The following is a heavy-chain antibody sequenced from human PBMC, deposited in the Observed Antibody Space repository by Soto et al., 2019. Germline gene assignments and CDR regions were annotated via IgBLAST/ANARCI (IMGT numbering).Heavy chain of an antibody. CDR2: IKQDGSEK. CDR1: GFTFSSYW. CDR3: VAAAGNFYYYYGMDV. J-gene: IGHJ6*02. V-gene: IGHV3-7*03. Sequence: GGSLRLSCAASGFTFSSYWMSWVRQAPGKGLEWVANIKQDGSEKYYVDSVKGRFTISRDNAKNSLYLQMNSLRAEDTAVYYCVAAAGNFYYYYGMDVWGQGTTVTVSS. D-gene: IGHD6-13*01.